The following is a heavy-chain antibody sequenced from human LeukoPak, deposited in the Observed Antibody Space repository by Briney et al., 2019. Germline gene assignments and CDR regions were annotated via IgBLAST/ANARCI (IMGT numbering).Heavy chain of an antibody. D-gene: IGHD2-2*01. Sequence: GASVKVSCKASGGTFSSYAISWVRQAPGQGLEWMGGIIPIFGTANYAQKFQGRGTITTDEYTSTAYMELSSLRSEDTAVYYCAMCSSTSCYLGKEGYFQHWGQGTLVTVSS. CDR3: AMCSSTSCYLGKEGYFQH. V-gene: IGHV1-69*05. J-gene: IGHJ1*01. CDR1: GGTFSSYA. CDR2: IIPIFGTA.